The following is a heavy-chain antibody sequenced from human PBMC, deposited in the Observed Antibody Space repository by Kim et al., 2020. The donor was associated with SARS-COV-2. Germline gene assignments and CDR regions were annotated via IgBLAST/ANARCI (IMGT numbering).Heavy chain of an antibody. V-gene: IGHV1-2*02. CDR2: INPNSGGT. D-gene: IGHD3-3*01. Sequence: ASVKVSCKASGYTFTGYYMHWVRQAPGQGLEWMGWINPNSGGTNYAQKFQGRVTMTRDTSISTAYMELSRLRSDDTAVYYCARVRRTWRFSGHNNWFDPWGQGTLVTVSS. CDR3: ARVRRTWRFSGHNNWFDP. J-gene: IGHJ5*02. CDR1: GYTFTGYY.